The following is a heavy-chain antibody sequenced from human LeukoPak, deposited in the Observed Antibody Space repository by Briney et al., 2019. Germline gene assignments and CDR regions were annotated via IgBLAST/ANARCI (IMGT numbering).Heavy chain of an antibody. J-gene: IGHJ3*02. CDR2: IIPIFGTA. D-gene: IGHD1-26*01. V-gene: IGHV1-69*05. CDR3: ARDGGSYAAAFDI. CDR1: GGTFSSYA. Sequence: SVKVSCKASGGTFSSYAISWVRQAPGQGLEWMGGIIPIFGTANYAQKFQGRVTITTDESTSTAYMELSSLRSEDTAVYYCARDGGSYAAAFDIWGQGTMVTVSS.